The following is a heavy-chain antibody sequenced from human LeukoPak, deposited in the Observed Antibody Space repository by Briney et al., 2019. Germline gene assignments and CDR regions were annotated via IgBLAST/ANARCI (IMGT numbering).Heavy chain of an antibody. Sequence: GASVKVSCKASGYTFTSYGISWVRQAPGQGLEWMGIINPSGGSTSYAQKFQGRVTMTRDTSTSTVYMELSSLRSEDTAVYYCARTSIDRDKYYFDYWGQGTLVTVSS. J-gene: IGHJ4*02. CDR3: ARTSIDRDKYYFDY. D-gene: IGHD3-22*01. CDR1: GYTFTSYG. V-gene: IGHV1-46*01. CDR2: INPSGGST.